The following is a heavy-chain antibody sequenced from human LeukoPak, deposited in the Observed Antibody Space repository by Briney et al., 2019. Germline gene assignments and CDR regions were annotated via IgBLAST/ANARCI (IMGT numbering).Heavy chain of an antibody. CDR1: GGSISSSSYY. D-gene: IGHD2-2*01. J-gene: IGHJ6*03. CDR3: ARPVVPAATSTYYYYMDV. V-gene: IGHV4-39*01. CDR2: IYYSGGT. Sequence: SDTLSLTCTVSGGSISSSSYYWRWIRQPPGKGLEWIGSIYYSGGTYYNPSLKSRVPISVDTSKNLFSLKLSSVTAADTAVYYCARPVVPAATSTYYYYMDVWGKGTTVTISS.